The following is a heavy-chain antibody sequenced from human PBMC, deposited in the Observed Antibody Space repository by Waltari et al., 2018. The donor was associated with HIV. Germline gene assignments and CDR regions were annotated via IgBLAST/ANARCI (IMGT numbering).Heavy chain of an antibody. V-gene: IGHV1-2*02. CDR2: INPNSGGT. CDR1: GYTFTTFY. D-gene: IGHD3-10*01. Sequence: QVRLMQSGAEVKKPGASVNVSCKASGYTFTTFYIHWVRQAPGQGLEWMGWINPNSGGTNFAQKCQGRVTMTRDKSITTINMELRSLTFGDTAVYFCAREASGDAGRKFSVFDVWGQGTMVTVSS. J-gene: IGHJ3*01. CDR3: AREASGDAGRKFSVFDV.